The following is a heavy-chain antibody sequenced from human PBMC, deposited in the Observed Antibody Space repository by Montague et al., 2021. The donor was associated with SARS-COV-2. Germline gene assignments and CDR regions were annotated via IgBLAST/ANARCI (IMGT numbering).Heavy chain of an antibody. Sequence: PALVKPTQTLTLTCTFSGFSLSTGGMCVSWIRQPPGKALEWLALIDWDDDKYYSTSLKTRLTISKDTSKNQVVLTMTNMDPVDTATYYCARTEAAAVGIGSDQYYGMDVWGQGTTVTVSS. D-gene: IGHD6-13*01. V-gene: IGHV2-70*01. CDR3: ARTEAAAVGIGSDQYYGMDV. J-gene: IGHJ6*02. CDR1: GFSLSTGGMC. CDR2: IDWDDDK.